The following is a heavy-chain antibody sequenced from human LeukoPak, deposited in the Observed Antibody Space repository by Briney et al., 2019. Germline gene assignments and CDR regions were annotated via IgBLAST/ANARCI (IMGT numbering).Heavy chain of an antibody. CDR2: IIPIFGTA. CDR1: GGTFSSYA. CDR3: ARDDLPYYGSGRSFDY. V-gene: IGHV1-69*05. J-gene: IGHJ4*02. D-gene: IGHD3-10*01. Sequence: SVKVSCTASGGTFSSYAISWVRQAPGQGLEWMGGIIPIFGTANYAQKFQGRVTITTDESTSTAYMELSSLRSEDTAVYYCARDDLPYYGSGRSFDYWGLGTLVTVSS.